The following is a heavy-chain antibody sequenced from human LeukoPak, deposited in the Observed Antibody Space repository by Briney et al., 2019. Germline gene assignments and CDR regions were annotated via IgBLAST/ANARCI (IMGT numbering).Heavy chain of an antibody. CDR1: GFAFSSYS. J-gene: IGHJ3*01. D-gene: IGHD5-24*01. CDR2: ISPSGADT. CDR3: ARRAYNWGAFDF. V-gene: IGHV3-23*01. Sequence: GGSLRLSCAASGFAFSSYSMNWVRQAPGKGLEWVSTISPSGADTYYADSVKGRFTISRDISKNTLCLQMNSLRAEDTAVYYCARRAYNWGAFDFWGQGTMITVSS.